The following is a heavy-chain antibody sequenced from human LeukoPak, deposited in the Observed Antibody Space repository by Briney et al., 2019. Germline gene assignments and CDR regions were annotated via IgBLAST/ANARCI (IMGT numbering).Heavy chain of an antibody. J-gene: IGHJ3*01. CDR2: ISSSSSYI. D-gene: IGHD6-19*01. V-gene: IGHV3-21*01. CDR3: ARDGVSGSGWSLAGAFDV. Sequence: PGGSLRLSCAASGFTFSSYSMNWVRQAPGKGLEWVSSISSSSSYIYYADSVKGRFTISRDNAKNSLYLQMNSLRAEDTAVYYCARDGVSGSGWSLAGAFDVWGQGTMVTVSS. CDR1: GFTFSSYS.